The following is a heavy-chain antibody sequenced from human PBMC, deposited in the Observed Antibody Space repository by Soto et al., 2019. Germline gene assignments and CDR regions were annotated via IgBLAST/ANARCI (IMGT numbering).Heavy chain of an antibody. D-gene: IGHD5-18*01. J-gene: IGHJ6*02. CDR2: INPNSGGT. CDR3: ARERDTAHHYYGMDV. V-gene: IGHV1-2*02. CDR1: GYTFTGYY. Sequence: ASVKVSCKASGYTFTGYYMHWVRQAPGQGLEWMGWINPNSGGTNYAQKFQGRVTMTRGTSISTAYMELSRLRSDDTAVYYCARERDTAHHYYGMDVWGQGTTVTVSS.